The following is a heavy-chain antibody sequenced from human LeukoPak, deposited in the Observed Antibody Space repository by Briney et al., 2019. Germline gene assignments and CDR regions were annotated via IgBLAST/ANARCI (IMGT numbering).Heavy chain of an antibody. D-gene: IGHD3-10*01. Sequence: SVKVSCKASGGTFSSYAISWVRQAPGQGLEWMGGIIPIFGTANYAQKFQGRVTITADESTSTAYMELSSLRSEDTAVYYCAREDGYGSGSYPSPYYYYYGMDDWGQGTTVTVSS. CDR1: GGTFSSYA. J-gene: IGHJ6*02. CDR2: IIPIFGTA. CDR3: AREDGYGSGSYPSPYYYYYGMDD. V-gene: IGHV1-69*13.